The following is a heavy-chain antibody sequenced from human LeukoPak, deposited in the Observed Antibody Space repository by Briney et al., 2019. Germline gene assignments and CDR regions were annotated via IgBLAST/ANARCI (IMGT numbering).Heavy chain of an antibody. CDR1: GGSFSGYY. CDR2: IYHSGTT. Sequence: SETLSLTCAVYGGSFSGYYWSWIRQPPGKGLEWIGEIYHSGTTNYNPSLKSRVTISVDTSKIQFSLELRSVTAADTAVYFCARGGISYYLDYWGQGTLATVSS. D-gene: IGHD3-10*01. CDR3: ARGGISYYLDY. J-gene: IGHJ4*02. V-gene: IGHV4-34*01.